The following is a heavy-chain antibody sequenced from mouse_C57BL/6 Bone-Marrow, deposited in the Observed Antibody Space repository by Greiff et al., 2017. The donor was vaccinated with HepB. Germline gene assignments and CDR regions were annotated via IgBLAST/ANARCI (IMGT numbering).Heavy chain of an antibody. V-gene: IGHV2-2*01. CDR2: IWSGGST. CDR3: ARTACITTVKPSMDY. CDR1: GFSLTSYG. D-gene: IGHD1-1*01. J-gene: IGHJ4*01. Sequence: VQLVESGPGLVQPSQSLSITCTVSGFSLTSYGVHWVRQSPGKGLEWLGVIWSGGSTDYNAAFISRLSISKDNSKSQVFFKMNSLQADDTAIYYCARTACITTVKPSMDYWGQGTSVTVSS.